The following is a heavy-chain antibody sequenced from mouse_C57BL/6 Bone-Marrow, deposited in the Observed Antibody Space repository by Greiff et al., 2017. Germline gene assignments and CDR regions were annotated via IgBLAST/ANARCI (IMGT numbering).Heavy chain of an antibody. CDR1: GYAFSSSW. D-gene: IGHD2-1*01. CDR3: ARRVYYGNCLDY. V-gene: IGHV1-82*01. CDR2: LYPGDGDT. J-gene: IGHJ2*01. Sequence: VQLQESGPELVKPGASVKISCKASGYAFSSSWMNWVKQRPGKGLEWIGRLYPGDGDTNYNGKFKGKATLTADKSSSTAYMQLSSLTSEDSAVYFCARRVYYGNCLDYWGQGTTLTVSS.